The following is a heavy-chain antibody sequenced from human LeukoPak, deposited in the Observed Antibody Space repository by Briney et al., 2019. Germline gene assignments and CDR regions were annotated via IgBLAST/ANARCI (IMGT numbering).Heavy chain of an antibody. V-gene: IGHV1-69*01. CDR3: ATRPTGYYDSSGSTYRRDAFDI. D-gene: IGHD3-22*01. J-gene: IGHJ3*02. CDR2: IIPIFGTA. CDR1: GFTFSSYA. Sequence: GGSLRLSCAASGFTFSSYAISWVRQAPGQGLEWMGGIIPIFGTANYAQKFQGRVTITADESTSTAYMELSSLRSEDTAVYYCATRPTGYYDSSGSTYRRDAFDIWGQGTMVTVSS.